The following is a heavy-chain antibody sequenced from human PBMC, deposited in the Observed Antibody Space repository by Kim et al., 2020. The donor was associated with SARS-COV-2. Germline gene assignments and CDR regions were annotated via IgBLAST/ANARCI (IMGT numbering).Heavy chain of an antibody. CDR2: ISAYNGNT. CDR3: ARQVCGCDCYSWEYYYGMDV. CDR1: GYTFTSYG. J-gene: IGHJ6*02. D-gene: IGHD2-21*02. V-gene: IGHV1-18*04. Sequence: ASVKVSCKASGYTFTSYGISWVRQAPGQGLEWMGWISAYNGNTNYAQKLQGRVTMTTDTSTSTAYMGLRSLRSDDTAVYYCARQVCGCDCYSWEYYYGMDVWGQETTVTLSS.